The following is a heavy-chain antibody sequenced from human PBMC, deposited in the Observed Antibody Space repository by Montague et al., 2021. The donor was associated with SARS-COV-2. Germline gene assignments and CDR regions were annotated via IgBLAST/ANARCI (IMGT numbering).Heavy chain of an antibody. D-gene: IGHD6-13*01. CDR3: ARGEGYSSSWNWYFDL. CDR1: GFTVSSNY. J-gene: IGHJ2*01. Sequence: SLRLSCAASGFTVSSNYMSWVRQAPGKGLEWVSVIYSAGSTHYADSVKGRFTISRDNSKSTLYLQMNSLRAEDTAVYYCARGEGYSSSWNWYFDLWGRGTLVTVSS. V-gene: IGHV3-53*01. CDR2: IYSAGST.